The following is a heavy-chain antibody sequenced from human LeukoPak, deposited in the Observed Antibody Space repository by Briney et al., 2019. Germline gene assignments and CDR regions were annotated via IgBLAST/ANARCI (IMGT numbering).Heavy chain of an antibody. CDR1: GFTFSSYS. J-gene: IGHJ6*02. V-gene: IGHV3-48*02. Sequence: GGSLRLSCAASGFTFSSYSMNWVRQAPGKGLEWVSYISSSSTIYYADSVKGRFTISRDNAKNSLYLQMNSLRDEDTAVYYCARAGFFYGMDVWGQGTTVTVSS. CDR2: ISSSSTI. D-gene: IGHD3-3*01. CDR3: ARAGFFYGMDV.